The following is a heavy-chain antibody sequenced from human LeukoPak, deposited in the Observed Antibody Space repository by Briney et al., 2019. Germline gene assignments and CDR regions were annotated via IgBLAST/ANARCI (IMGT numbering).Heavy chain of an antibody. V-gene: IGHV4-34*01. CDR2: INHSGST. CDR1: GGSISSYY. CDR3: ARGRKFSGWYHY. D-gene: IGHD6-19*01. J-gene: IGHJ4*02. Sequence: SETLSLTCTVSGGSISSYYWSWIRQPPGKGLEWIGEINHSGSTNYNPSLKSRVTISVGTSKNQFSLKLSSVTAADTAVYYCARGRKFSGWYHYWGQGTLVTVSS.